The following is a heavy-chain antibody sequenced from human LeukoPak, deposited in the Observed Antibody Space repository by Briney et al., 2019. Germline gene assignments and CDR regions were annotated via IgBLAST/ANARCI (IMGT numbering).Heavy chain of an antibody. D-gene: IGHD3-22*01. CDR1: GFTFSSYA. J-gene: IGHJ4*02. V-gene: IGHV3-23*01. CDR2: ISGSGGGT. Sequence: GGSLRLSCAASGFTFSSYAMSWVRQAPGKGPEWVSGISGSGGGTYYADSVKGRFTVSRDNSKNTLYLQMNSLRAEDTAVYYCAKGYDSNSYYANYWGQGTLVTVSS. CDR3: AKGYDSNSYYANY.